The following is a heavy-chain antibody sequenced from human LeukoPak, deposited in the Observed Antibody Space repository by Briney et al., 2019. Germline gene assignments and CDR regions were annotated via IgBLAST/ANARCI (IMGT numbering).Heavy chain of an antibody. CDR2: IIPIFGTA. Sequence: SVKVSCKASGGTFSSYAISWVRQAPGQGLEWMGGIIPIFGTANYAQKFQGRVTITADESTSTAYMELSSLRSEDTAVYYCARAIAAPPHYYYYYMDVWGKGTTVTVSS. D-gene: IGHD6-6*01. J-gene: IGHJ6*03. V-gene: IGHV1-69*01. CDR1: GGTFSSYA. CDR3: ARAIAAPPHYYYYYMDV.